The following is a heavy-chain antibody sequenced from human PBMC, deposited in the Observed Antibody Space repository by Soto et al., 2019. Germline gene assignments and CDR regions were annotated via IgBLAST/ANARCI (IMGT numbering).Heavy chain of an antibody. CDR3: AKDLVSIVVVPAARASYYYYGMDV. CDR1: GFTFSSYA. Sequence: GGSLRLSCAASGFTFSSYAMSWVRQAPGKGLEWVSAISGSGGSAYYADSVKGRFTISRDNSKNTLYLQMNSLRAEDTAVYYCAKDLVSIVVVPAARASYYYYGMDVWGQGTTVTVSS. D-gene: IGHD2-2*01. CDR2: ISGSGGSA. J-gene: IGHJ6*02. V-gene: IGHV3-23*01.